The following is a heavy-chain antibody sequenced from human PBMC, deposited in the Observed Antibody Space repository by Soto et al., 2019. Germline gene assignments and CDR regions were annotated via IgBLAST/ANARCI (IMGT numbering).Heavy chain of an antibody. CDR3: AKRGRGIYSFDY. D-gene: IGHD1-26*01. CDR2: ISGIGGNT. Sequence: EVQLLESRGGLVQPGGSLRLSCAASGFTFSSYAMSWVRQAPGKGLEWVSVISGIGGNTYYADSVKGRFTISRDNSKNTLYLQMNSLRAEDTAVYYCAKRGRGIYSFDYWGQGTLVTVSS. V-gene: IGHV3-23*01. J-gene: IGHJ4*02. CDR1: GFTFSSYA.